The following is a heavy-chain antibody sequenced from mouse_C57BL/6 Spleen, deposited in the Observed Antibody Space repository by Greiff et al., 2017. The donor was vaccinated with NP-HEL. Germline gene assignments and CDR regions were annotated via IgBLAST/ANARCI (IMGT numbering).Heavy chain of an antibody. CDR1: GFTFSSYG. D-gene: IGHD4-1*01. CDR3: ASLNWDLAY. V-gene: IGHV5-6*01. Sequence: EVKVVESGGDLVKPGGSLKLSCAASGFTFSSYGMSWVRQTPDKRLEWVATISSGGSYTYYPDSVKGRFTISRDNAKNTLYLQMSSLKSEDTAMYYCASLNWDLAYWGQGTLVTVSA. CDR2: ISSGGSYT. J-gene: IGHJ3*01.